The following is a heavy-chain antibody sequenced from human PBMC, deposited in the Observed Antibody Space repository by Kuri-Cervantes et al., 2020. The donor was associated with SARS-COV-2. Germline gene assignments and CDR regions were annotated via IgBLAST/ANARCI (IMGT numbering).Heavy chain of an antibody. J-gene: IGHJ4*02. CDR2: IKQDGSEK. V-gene: IGHV3-7*05. Sequence: GESLKISCAVSGFTFSSYWMSWVRQAPGKGLEWVANIKQDGSEKYYVDSVKGRFTISRDNAKNSLYLQMNSLRAEDTAVYYCARDWLRGGFDYWGQGTLVTVSS. CDR3: ARDWLRGGFDY. D-gene: IGHD3-9*01. CDR1: GFTFSSYW.